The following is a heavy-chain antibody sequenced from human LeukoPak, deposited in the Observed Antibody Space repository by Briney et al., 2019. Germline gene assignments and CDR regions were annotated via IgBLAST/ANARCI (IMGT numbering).Heavy chain of an antibody. CDR3: ARGSGSGWYHLDY. J-gene: IGHJ4*02. V-gene: IGHV4-39*01. D-gene: IGHD6-19*01. Sequence: SETLSLTCTVSGGSISSSSYYWGWIRQPPGKGLEWIGSIYYSGSTYYNPSLKSRVTISVDTSKNQFSLQLNSVTPEDTAVYYCARGSGSGWYHLDYWGQGTLVTVSS. CDR1: GGSISSSSYY. CDR2: IYYSGST.